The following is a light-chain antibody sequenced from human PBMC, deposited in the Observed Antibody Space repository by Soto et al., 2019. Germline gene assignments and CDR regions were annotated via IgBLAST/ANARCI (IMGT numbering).Light chain of an antibody. Sequence: ETVITPSPATLSLYPGETATHSCRASQSVSSTYLIWYQQKPGQAPRLLIYGASSRATGVPDRFSGGGSGTDFTLTISRLEPEDFAVYYCQHFVNSLTWTFGQAAKVDI. V-gene: IGKV3-20*01. CDR2: GAS. CDR1: QSVSSTY. J-gene: IGKJ1*01. CDR3: QHFVNSLTWT.